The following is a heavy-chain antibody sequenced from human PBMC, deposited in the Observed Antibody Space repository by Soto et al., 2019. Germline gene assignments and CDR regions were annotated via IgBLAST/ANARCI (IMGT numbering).Heavy chain of an antibody. V-gene: IGHV3-30-3*01. CDR2: ISYDGSNK. Sequence: GWSLRLSCASSVFTFSSYAMHWVRQAPGKGLEWVAVISYDGSNKYYADSVKGRFTISRDNSKNTLYLQMNSLRAEDTAVYYCARDVHIAAAGTSPFDYWGQGTLVTVSS. J-gene: IGHJ4*02. D-gene: IGHD6-13*01. CDR3: ARDVHIAAAGTSPFDY. CDR1: VFTFSSYA.